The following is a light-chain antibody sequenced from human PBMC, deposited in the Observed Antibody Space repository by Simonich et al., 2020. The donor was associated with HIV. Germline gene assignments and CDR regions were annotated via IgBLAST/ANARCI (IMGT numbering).Light chain of an antibody. CDR1: QSVLYSSNNKNR. V-gene: IGKV4-1*01. Sequence: DIVMTQSPDSLAVSLGERATIKCKSSQSVLYSSNNKNRLAWFQQKPGQPPKLLIYWASTRESGVPDRFSGSGSGTDFTLTISSLQAEDVAVYYCQQYYSAPCTFGQGTKLEIK. J-gene: IGKJ2*02. CDR2: WAS. CDR3: QQYYSAPCT.